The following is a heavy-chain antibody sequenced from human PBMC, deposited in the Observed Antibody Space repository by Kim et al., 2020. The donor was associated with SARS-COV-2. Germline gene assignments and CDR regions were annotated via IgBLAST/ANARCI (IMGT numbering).Heavy chain of an antibody. CDR2: ISWNSGSI. CDR3: AKDPGGIQLWSFDY. D-gene: IGHD5-18*01. J-gene: IGHJ4*02. CDR1: GFTFGDYA. V-gene: IGHV3-9*01. Sequence: GGSLRLSCAASGFTFGDYAMHWVRQAPGKGLEWVSGISWNSGSIGYADSVKGRFTIPRDNAKNSLYLQMNSLRAEDTALYYCAKDPGGIQLWSFDYWGQGTLVTVSS.